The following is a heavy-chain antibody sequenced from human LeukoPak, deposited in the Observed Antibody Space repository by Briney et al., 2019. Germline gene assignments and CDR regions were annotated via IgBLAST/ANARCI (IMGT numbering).Heavy chain of an antibody. CDR3: AKDVGKWGSLHFFDY. Sequence: GGSLRLSCLTSGFTLSTNAMSWVRKAPGKGLEWISGISGSGASTYYADSVKGRFSISRDDSRNTLYLQMNSLRGDDTAVYYCAKDVGKWGSLHFFDYWGQGPLVTVSS. CDR1: GFTLSTNA. V-gene: IGHV3-23*01. J-gene: IGHJ4*02. CDR2: ISGSGAST. D-gene: IGHD2-15*01.